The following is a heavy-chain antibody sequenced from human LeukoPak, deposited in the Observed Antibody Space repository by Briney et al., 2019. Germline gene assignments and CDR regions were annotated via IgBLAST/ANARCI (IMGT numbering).Heavy chain of an antibody. CDR2: ISGYDDNT. CDR1: GYTVASYG. D-gene: IGHD1-14*01. J-gene: IGHJ4*02. CDR3: ARDTALITTPGGPDF. V-gene: IGHV1-18*01. Sequence: ASVKVSCKPSGYTVASYGISWVRQAPGQGREGRGWISGYDDNTRFAQSLQGRVIMTTDKSTSTAYMELTSLTSDDTAMYYCARDTALITTPGGPDFWGQGTLVTVSS.